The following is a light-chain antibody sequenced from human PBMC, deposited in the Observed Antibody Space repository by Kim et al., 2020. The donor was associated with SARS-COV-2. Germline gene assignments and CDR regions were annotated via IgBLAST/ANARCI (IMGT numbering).Light chain of an antibody. Sequence: ESASISCRSSHSLVYRNGKHYLDWYLQKPGQSPQLLIYLSSIRAPGVPDRFSGSGSDTEFTLKISSVEAEDVGVYYCMQALQTPYSFGQGTKLEI. CDR3: MQALQTPYS. CDR1: HSLVYRNGKHY. V-gene: IGKV2-28*01. J-gene: IGKJ2*03. CDR2: LSS.